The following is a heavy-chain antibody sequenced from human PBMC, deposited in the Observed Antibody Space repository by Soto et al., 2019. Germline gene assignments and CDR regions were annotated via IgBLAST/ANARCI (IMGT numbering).Heavy chain of an antibody. V-gene: IGHV3-9*01. CDR2: ISWNSGSI. CDR3: EKDIRHSYGGFDY. J-gene: IGHJ4*02. CDR1: GFTFDYYA. Sequence: GGSLRLSCAASGFTFDYYAMHWGRPAPGKGLEWVSGISWNSGSIGYADSVKGRFTISRDNAKNSLYLQMNSLRAEDTALYYCEKDIRHSYGGFDYWGQGTLVTFSS. D-gene: IGHD5-18*01.